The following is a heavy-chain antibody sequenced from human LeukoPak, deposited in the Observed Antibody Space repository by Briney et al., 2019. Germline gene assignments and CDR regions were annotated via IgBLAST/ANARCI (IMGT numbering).Heavy chain of an antibody. CDR2: ISSSSSYI. CDR1: EFTFSRYS. CDR3: ARDLAAAPHGNWFDP. D-gene: IGHD6-13*01. Sequence: PGGSLRLSRVASEFTFSRYSMYWVRPPPGQKLEWVSCISSSSSYIYYADSVKGRFTISIHKAKNSLYLQMTSLRAEDTAVYYCARDLAAAPHGNWFDPWGQGTLVTVSS. J-gene: IGHJ5*02. V-gene: IGHV3-21*01.